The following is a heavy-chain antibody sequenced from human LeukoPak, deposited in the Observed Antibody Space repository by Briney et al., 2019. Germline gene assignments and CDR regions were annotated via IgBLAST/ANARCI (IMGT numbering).Heavy chain of an antibody. CDR1: GFTFSSYW. J-gene: IGHJ6*02. Sequence: GGSLRLSCAASGFTFSSYWMSWVRQAPGKGLEWVANIKQDGSEKYYVDSVKGRFTISRDNAKNSLYLQMNSLRAEDTAVYYCAREYYDYVWGSYRYHGMDVWSQGTTVTVSS. D-gene: IGHD3-16*02. CDR3: AREYYDYVWGSYRYHGMDV. CDR2: IKQDGSEK. V-gene: IGHV3-7*01.